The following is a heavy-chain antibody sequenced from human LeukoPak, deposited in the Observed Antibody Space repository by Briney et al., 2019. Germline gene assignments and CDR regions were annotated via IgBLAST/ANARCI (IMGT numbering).Heavy chain of an antibody. D-gene: IGHD3-9*01. CDR3: ARGPGDLTGYYPRPKGFDY. CDR2: IYYSGST. CDR1: GGSISSSSYY. V-gene: IGHV4-39*01. J-gene: IGHJ4*02. Sequence: SETLSLTCTVSGGSISSSSYYWGWIRQPPGKGLEWIGSIYYSGSTYYNPSLKSRVTISVDTSKNQFSLKLSSVTAADTAVYYCARGPGDLTGYYPRPKGFDYWGQGTLVTVSS.